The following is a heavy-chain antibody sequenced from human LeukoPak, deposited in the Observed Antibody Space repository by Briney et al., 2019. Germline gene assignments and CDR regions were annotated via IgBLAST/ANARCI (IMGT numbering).Heavy chain of an antibody. CDR1: GGSISSYY. CDR2: IYYSGST. V-gene: IGHV4-59*01. J-gene: IGHJ6*03. CDR3: ARMETCSGGSCYYYYMDV. Sequence: SETLSLTCTVSGGSISSYYWRWIRQPPGKGLEGIGYIYYSGSTNYNPSLTSRVTISVDTSKTHFSLKLSSVTAADTAVYYCARMETCSGGSCYYYYMDVWGKGTTVTVSS. D-gene: IGHD2-15*01.